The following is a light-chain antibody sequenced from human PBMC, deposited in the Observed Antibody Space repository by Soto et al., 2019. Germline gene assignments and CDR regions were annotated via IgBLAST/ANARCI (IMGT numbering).Light chain of an antibody. V-gene: IGKV3D-15*01. CDR1: QSVSSN. CDR3: QQYTSWPLT. Sequence: EIVLTQSPATLSVSPGERATLSCRASQSVSSNLGWYQQKPGQAPSLLMYNVSTRATGIPARFSGSGSGAEFTLTISSLQSEDFAVYYCQQYTSWPLTFGGGTKVDIK. CDR2: NVS. J-gene: IGKJ4*01.